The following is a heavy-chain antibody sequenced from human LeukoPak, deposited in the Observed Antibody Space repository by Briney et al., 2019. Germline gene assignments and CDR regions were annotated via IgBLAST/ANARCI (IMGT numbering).Heavy chain of an antibody. CDR2: INHSGST. J-gene: IGHJ4*02. CDR1: GGSFSGYY. CDR3: ARVRGATYDY. D-gene: IGHD3-10*01. Sequence: IPSETLSLTCAVYGGSFSGYYWSWIRQPPGKGLEWIGEINHSGSTNYNPSLKSRVTVSVDTSKSQFSLKLSSVTAADTAVYYCARVRGATYDYWGQGTLVTVSS. V-gene: IGHV4-34*01.